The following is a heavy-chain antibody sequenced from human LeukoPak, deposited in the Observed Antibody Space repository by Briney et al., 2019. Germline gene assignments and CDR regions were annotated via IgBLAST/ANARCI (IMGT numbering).Heavy chain of an antibody. D-gene: IGHD1-26*01. CDR3: ASGEAWLMGATEFDY. V-gene: IGHV3-33*01. Sequence: PGGSLRLSCAASGFTFSSYGMHWVRQAPGKGLEWGAVIWYDGSNKYYADSVKGRFTISRDNSKNTLYLQMNSLRAEDTAVYYCASGEAWLMGATEFDYWGQGTLVTVSS. CDR2: IWYDGSNK. J-gene: IGHJ4*02. CDR1: GFTFSSYG.